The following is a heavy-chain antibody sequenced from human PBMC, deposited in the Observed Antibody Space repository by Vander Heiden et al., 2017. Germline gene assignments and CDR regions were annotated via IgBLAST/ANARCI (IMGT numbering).Heavy chain of an antibody. V-gene: IGHV3-23*01. CDR2: ISATGATT. CDR3: AKEDQDGMDV. D-gene: IGHD2-2*01. CDR1: GFTFSTYA. J-gene: IGHJ6*02. Sequence: EVQLLESGGGFIQPGGSLRLSCAASGFTFSTYAMTWVRQAPGKGLEWVSVISATGATTDYADSVKDRFTISRDNSKNMLYVQINSLRADDTAVYYCAKEDQDGMDVWGQGTPVTV.